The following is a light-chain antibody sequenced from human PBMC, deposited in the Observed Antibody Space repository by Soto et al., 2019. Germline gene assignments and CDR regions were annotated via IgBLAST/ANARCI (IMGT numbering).Light chain of an antibody. Sequence: DIQLTQSPSFLSASVGDRVTITCRASQGISSYLAWYQQKPGKAPKLLIYAASTLQSGVPSRFSGSGSGTEFTLTISSLQPEEFATYYCQQFNSYLITFGQGTRLEIK. CDR2: AAS. CDR3: QQFNSYLIT. J-gene: IGKJ5*01. V-gene: IGKV1-9*01. CDR1: QGISSY.